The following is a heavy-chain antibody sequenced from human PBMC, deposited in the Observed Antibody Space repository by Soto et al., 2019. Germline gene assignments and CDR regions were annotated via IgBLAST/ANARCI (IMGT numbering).Heavy chain of an antibody. CDR3: ARLTMVRGVRNYYYYGMDV. J-gene: IGHJ6*02. CDR2: IHPGDSDT. CDR1: GFSFSKYT. D-gene: IGHD3-10*01. Sequence: GESLKISCEGSGFSFSKYTVGWVRQIPGKGLEWMGIIHPGDSDTRYSPSFQGQVTISADKSISTAYLQWSSLKASDTAMYYCARLTMVRGVRNYYYYGMDVWGQGTTVTVSS. V-gene: IGHV5-51*01.